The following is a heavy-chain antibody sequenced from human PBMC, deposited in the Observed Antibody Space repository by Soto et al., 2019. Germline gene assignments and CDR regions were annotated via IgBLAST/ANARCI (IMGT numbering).Heavy chain of an antibody. CDR3: ASSLGDSSSWFDY. D-gene: IGHD6-13*01. J-gene: IGHJ5*01. CDR1: GGSFSGYY. Sequence: SETLSLTCAVYGGSFSGYYWSWIRQPPGKGLEWIGEINHSGSTNYNPSLKSRVTISVDTSKNQFSLKLSSVTAADTAVYYCASSLGDSSSWFDYWGQGTLVTVSS. V-gene: IGHV4-34*01. CDR2: INHSGST.